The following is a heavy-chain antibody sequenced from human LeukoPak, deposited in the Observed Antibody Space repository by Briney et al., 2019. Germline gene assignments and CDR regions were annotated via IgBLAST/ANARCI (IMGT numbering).Heavy chain of an antibody. CDR1: GFTFDDYA. CDR2: ISWNSGSI. V-gene: IGHV3-9*01. J-gene: IGHJ4*02. D-gene: IGHD6-13*01. CDR3: ATVSRVVLAAPVDY. Sequence: PGGSLRLSCAASGFTFDDYAMHWVRQAPGKGLEWVSGISWNSGSIGYADSVKGRFTISRDNAKNSLYLQMNSLRAEDTALYYCATVSRVVLAAPVDYWGQGTLVTVSS.